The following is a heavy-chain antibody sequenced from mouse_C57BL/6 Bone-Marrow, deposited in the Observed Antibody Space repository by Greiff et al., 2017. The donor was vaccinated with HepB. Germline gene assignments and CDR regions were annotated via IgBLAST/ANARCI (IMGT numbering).Heavy chain of an antibody. V-gene: IGHV1-7*01. CDR3: ARRSLRTYYAMDY. J-gene: IGHJ4*01. CDR1: GYTFTSYW. Sequence: VQLQQSGAELAKPGASVKLSCKASGYTFTSYWMHWVKQRPGQGLEWIGYINPSSGYTKYNQKFKDKATLTADKSSSTAYMQLSSQTYEDSAVYYCARRSLRTYYAMDYWGQGTSVTVSS. CDR2: INPSSGYT. D-gene: IGHD1-1*01.